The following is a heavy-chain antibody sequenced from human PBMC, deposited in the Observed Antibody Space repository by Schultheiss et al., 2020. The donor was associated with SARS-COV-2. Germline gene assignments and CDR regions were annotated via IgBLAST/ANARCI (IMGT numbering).Heavy chain of an antibody. J-gene: IGHJ4*02. CDR2: ISGSGDNT. CDR3: TKASHYCGGGTCYLTAFDS. V-gene: IGHV3-23*01. D-gene: IGHD2-15*01. Sequence: GGSLRLSCAASGFTFSNNVMTWVRQAPGKGLEWVSAISGSGDNTYYADSVKGRFTISRDNSKTTLYLQMNSLRTEDTALYYCTKASHYCGGGTCYLTAFDSWAQGTLVTVAS. CDR1: GFTFSNNV.